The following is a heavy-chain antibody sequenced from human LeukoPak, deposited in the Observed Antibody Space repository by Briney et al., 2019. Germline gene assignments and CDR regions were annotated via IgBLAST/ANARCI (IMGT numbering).Heavy chain of an antibody. CDR1: GFTFSNYE. D-gene: IGHD1-7*01. J-gene: IGHJ4*02. CDR2: ISTSGTKV. V-gene: IGHV3-48*03. CDR3: ARGGTEELDY. Sequence: GGSLTLSCPASGFTFSNYEMDWVRQAPGKAPEWVSYISTSGTKVYYADSVKGRFTISRDNAKNSLFLQMNSLRVEDSAIYYCARGGTEELDYWGQGGLVTVSS.